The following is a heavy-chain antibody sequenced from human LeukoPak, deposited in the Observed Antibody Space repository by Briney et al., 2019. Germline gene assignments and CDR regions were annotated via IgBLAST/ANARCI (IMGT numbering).Heavy chain of an antibody. CDR3: ARVVEMTTTRAYFDY. CDR2: INPNSGGT. Sequence: ASVKVSCKASGYTFTGYYMHWVRQAPGQGLEWMGWINPNSGGTNCAQKFQGRVTMTRDTSITTAYMELSSLRSDDTAVFYCARVVEMTTTRAYFDYWGQGTLVTVSS. J-gene: IGHJ4*02. D-gene: IGHD5-24*01. CDR1: GYTFTGYY. V-gene: IGHV1-2*02.